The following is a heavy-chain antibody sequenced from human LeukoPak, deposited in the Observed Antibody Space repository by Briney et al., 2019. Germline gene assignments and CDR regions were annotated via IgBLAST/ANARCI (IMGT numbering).Heavy chain of an antibody. D-gene: IGHD1-14*01. J-gene: IGHJ4*02. CDR2: IYSGGST. CDR1: GFTVSSNY. V-gene: IGHV3-66*01. Sequence: GGSLRLSCAASGFTVSSNYMSWVRQAPGKGLEWVSVIYSGGSTYYADSVKGRFTISRDNSKNTLYLQMNSLKSEDTAVYYCTTELDVRPNHYWGQGTLVTVSS. CDR3: TTELDVRPNHY.